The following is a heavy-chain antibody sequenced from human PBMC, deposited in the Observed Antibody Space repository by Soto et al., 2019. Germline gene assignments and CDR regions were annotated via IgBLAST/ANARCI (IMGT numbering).Heavy chain of an antibody. CDR2: INHSGST. J-gene: IGHJ6*03. CDR1: GGSISTYY. CDR3: ARTSEVVVAASYYYYYMDV. Sequence: SETLSLTCTVSGGSISTYYWSWIRQPPGKGLEWIGEINHSGSTNYNPSLKSRVTISVDTSKNQFSLKLSSVTAADTAVYYCARTSEVVVAASYYYYYMDVWGKGTTVTVSS. V-gene: IGHV4-34*01. D-gene: IGHD2-15*01.